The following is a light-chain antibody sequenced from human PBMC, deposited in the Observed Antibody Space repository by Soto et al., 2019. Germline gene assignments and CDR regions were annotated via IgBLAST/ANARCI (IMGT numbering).Light chain of an antibody. CDR2: EVS. CDR1: SSDVGAYNY. V-gene: IGLV2-14*01. J-gene: IGLJ1*01. CDR3: SSYTSSTTLPYV. Sequence: QSALTQPASVSGSPGQSITISCTGTSSDVGAYNYVSWYQQNPGKAPKLMIYEVSNRPSGVSNRFSGSKSGNTASLTISGLQAEDEAEYFGSSYTSSTTLPYVFGTGTKVTVL.